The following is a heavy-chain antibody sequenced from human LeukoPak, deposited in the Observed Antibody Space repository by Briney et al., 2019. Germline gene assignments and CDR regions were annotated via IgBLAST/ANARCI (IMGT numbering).Heavy chain of an antibody. Sequence: PGGSLRLSCAASGFTFSDYSMNWVRQAPGKGLEWVSSISSGSSYIYYADSVKGRFTISRDNKKNVLYLQMNNLGTEDTALFYCAKDLSSVFDALNIWGQGTLVTVSS. CDR2: ISSGSSYI. CDR3: AKDLSSVFDALNI. D-gene: IGHD3-10*01. V-gene: IGHV3-21*04. CDR1: GFTFSDYS. J-gene: IGHJ3*02.